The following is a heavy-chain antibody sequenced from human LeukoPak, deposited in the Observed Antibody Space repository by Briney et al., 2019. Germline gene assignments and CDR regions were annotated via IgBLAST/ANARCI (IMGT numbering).Heavy chain of an antibody. D-gene: IGHD2-15*01. V-gene: IGHV3-33*01. J-gene: IGHJ4*02. CDR3: AREIDCSGGACYSVLGY. CDR1: GFTFSRYG. Sequence: GRSLRLSCAASGFTFSRYGMNWVRQAPGKGLEWVANIWYDGSNKYYRDSLKGRFTISRDNAKNTLYLQMDSLRAEDTAVYYCAREIDCSGGACYSVLGYWGQGTLAIVSS. CDR2: IWYDGSNK.